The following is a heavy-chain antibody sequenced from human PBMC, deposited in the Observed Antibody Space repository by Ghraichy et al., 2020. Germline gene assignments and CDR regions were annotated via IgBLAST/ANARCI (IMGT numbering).Heavy chain of an antibody. J-gene: IGHJ6*02. CDR1: GYTFTSYD. Sequence: ASVKVSCKASGYTFTSYDINWVRQATGQRLEWMGWMNPNSGNTGYAQKFQGRVTMTRNTSISTAYMELSSLRSEDTAVYYCARFGGSGSYEDLRYYYGMDVWGQGTTVTVSS. CDR3: ARFGGSGSYEDLRYYYGMDV. V-gene: IGHV1-8*01. CDR2: MNPNSGNT. D-gene: IGHD3-10*01.